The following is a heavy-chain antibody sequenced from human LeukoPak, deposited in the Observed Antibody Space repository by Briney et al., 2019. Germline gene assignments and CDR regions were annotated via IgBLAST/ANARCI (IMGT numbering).Heavy chain of an antibody. J-gene: IGHJ6*03. CDR1: GGSISSGGYY. D-gene: IGHD2-8*01. CDR3: ARETPIFYRRDF. CDR2: IYYSGRT. Sequence: PSQTLSVTCTVSGGSISSGGYYWSWIRQHPGKGLVWIVYIYYSGRTYSDPPLKSRVTISVDTSKNQHSLNMRSVTSADTAVYYCARETPIFYRRDFWGKRTTVTVPS. V-gene: IGHV4-31*03.